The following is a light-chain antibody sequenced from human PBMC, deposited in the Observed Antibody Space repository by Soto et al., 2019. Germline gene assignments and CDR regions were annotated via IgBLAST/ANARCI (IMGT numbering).Light chain of an antibody. CDR1: QSVRSNF. Sequence: EIVLTQSPGTLSLSPGERAALSCRASQSVRSNFVAWYQQKPGQAPRLLIYAASRRATGSPDRFSGSGSGTDFTLTISRLEPEDFPVYYCQQYETSPQLTFGGGTRVEIK. J-gene: IGKJ4*01. CDR2: AAS. V-gene: IGKV3-20*01. CDR3: QQYETSPQLT.